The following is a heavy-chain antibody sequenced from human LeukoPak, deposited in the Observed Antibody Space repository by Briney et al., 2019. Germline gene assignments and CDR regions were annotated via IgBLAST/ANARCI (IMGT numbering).Heavy chain of an antibody. Sequence: GGSLRLSCAGSGFTFSDYYMSWVRQAPGKGLEWVSVIYSGGSTYYADSVKGRFTISRDNSKNTLYLQMNSLRAEDTAVYYCARAVFIPNRLDVWGQGTTVTVSS. CDR1: GFTFSDYY. CDR3: ARAVFIPNRLDV. V-gene: IGHV3-53*01. J-gene: IGHJ6*02. CDR2: IYSGGST. D-gene: IGHD1-14*01.